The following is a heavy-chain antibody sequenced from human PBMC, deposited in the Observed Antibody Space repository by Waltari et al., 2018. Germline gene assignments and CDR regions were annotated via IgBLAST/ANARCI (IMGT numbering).Heavy chain of an antibody. CDR1: GGSFSGYY. CDR2: INHSGST. Sequence: QVQLQQWGAGLLKPSETLSLTCAVYGGSFSGYYWSWIRQSPGKGLEWIGEINHSGSTNQNPSLKSRVTISVDMPKNQFSLKLSSVTAADTAVYYCTRKGPLYYYYYMDVWGRGTTVTVSS. J-gene: IGHJ6*03. CDR3: TRKGPLYYYYYMDV. V-gene: IGHV4-34*01.